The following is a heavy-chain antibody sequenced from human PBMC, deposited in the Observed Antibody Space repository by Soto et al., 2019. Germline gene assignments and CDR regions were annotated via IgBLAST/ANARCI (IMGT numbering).Heavy chain of an antibody. J-gene: IGHJ4*02. Sequence: GGSLRLSCAASGFTFADYTMHWVRQAPGKGLEWVSLISWDGGSTYYADSVKGRFTISRDNSKNSLYLQMNSLRTEDTALYYCAKDIGFRYYYGSGSSAADYWGQGTLVTVSS. V-gene: IGHV3-43*01. D-gene: IGHD3-10*01. CDR1: GFTFADYT. CDR3: AKDIGFRYYYGSGSSAADY. CDR2: ISWDGGST.